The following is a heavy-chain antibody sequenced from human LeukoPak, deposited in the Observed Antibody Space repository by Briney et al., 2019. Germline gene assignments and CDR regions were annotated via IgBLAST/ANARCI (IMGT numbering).Heavy chain of an antibody. CDR3: ARDFYDTSGYYYDY. CDR1: GFTFSRYS. Sequence: GGSLRLSCAASGFTFSRYSMNWVRQAPGKGLEWVSSISGTGSYKYYADSVKGRFTISRDNAKNSLYLQMNSLGAEDTAVYYCARDFYDTSGYYYDYWGQGTLVTVSS. D-gene: IGHD3-22*01. J-gene: IGHJ4*02. CDR2: ISGTGSYK. V-gene: IGHV3-21*01.